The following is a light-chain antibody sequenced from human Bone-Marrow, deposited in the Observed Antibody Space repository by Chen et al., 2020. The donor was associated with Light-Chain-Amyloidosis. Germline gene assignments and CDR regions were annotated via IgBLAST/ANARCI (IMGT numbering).Light chain of an antibody. CDR3: QVWDRSSDRPV. V-gene: IGLV3-21*02. Sequence: SYVLTQPSSVAVAPGQTATIACGGNNIGSTSVHWYQQTPGQAPLLVVYDDSDRPPGLPERLAGSNTGNTATLTISRVEAGDEADYYCQVWDRSSDRPVFGGGTKLTVL. J-gene: IGLJ3*02. CDR2: DDS. CDR1: NIGSTS.